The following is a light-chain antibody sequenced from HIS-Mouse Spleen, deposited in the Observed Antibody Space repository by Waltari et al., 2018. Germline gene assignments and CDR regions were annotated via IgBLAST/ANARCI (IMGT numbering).Light chain of an antibody. CDR2: GAS. J-gene: IGKJ1*01. V-gene: IGKV3-20*01. Sequence: EIVLTQSPGTLSLSPGERATLSCRASQSVRSSYLAWYQRKPGQAPRLLLNGASSRAPGIPDRFSGSGSGTDFTLTISRLEPEDFAVYYCQQYGSSPPWTFGQGTKVEIK. CDR3: QQYGSSPPWT. CDR1: QSVRSSY.